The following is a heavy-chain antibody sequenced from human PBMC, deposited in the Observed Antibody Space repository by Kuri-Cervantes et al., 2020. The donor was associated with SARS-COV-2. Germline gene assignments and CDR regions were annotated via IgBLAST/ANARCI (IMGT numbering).Heavy chain of an antibody. CDR3: AEVFYCTNGVCYRVSTQYYFDY. J-gene: IGHJ4*02. V-gene: IGHV3-11*04. CDR1: GFIFSDYY. Sequence: GGSLRLSCTASGFIFSDYYMTWIRQAPGKGLEWVSNIGPSGTTKYYADSVKGRFTISRDNAKNSLYLQMSSLRAEDTAVYYCAEVFYCTNGVCYRVSTQYYFDYWGQGTLVTVSS. CDR2: IGPSGTTK. D-gene: IGHD2-8*01.